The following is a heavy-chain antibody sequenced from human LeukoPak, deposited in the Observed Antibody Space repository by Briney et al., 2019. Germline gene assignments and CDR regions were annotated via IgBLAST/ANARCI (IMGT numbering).Heavy chain of an antibody. D-gene: IGHD2-2*01. Sequence: ASVKVSCKASGYTFTSYGISWVRQAPGQGLEWMGWISAYNGNTNYAQKLQGRVTMTTDTSTSTAYMELSSLRFEDTAVYYCASDGAYQPPRYWGQGTLVTVSS. CDR2: ISAYNGNT. J-gene: IGHJ4*02. CDR1: GYTFTSYG. CDR3: ASDGAYQPPRY. V-gene: IGHV1-18*01.